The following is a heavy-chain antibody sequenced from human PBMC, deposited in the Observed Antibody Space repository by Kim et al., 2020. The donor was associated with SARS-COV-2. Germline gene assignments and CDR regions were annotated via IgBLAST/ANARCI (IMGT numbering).Heavy chain of an antibody. CDR3: GASVPKVVGYCSTSNCYKSDY. CDR2: IIPMYGTT. Sequence: SVKASCKASGVTFSSYAISWVRQAPGQGLEWMGGIIPMYGTTNYAPKFQGRFTITADASTSTAYMELSSLRSEDTAVYYCGASVPKVVGYCSTSNCYKSDYWGQGTLITVSS. V-gene: IGHV1-69*13. J-gene: IGHJ4*02. CDR1: GVTFSSYA. D-gene: IGHD2-2*02.